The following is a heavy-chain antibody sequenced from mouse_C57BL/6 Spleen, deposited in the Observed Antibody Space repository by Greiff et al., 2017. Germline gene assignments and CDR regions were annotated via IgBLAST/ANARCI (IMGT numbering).Heavy chain of an antibody. Sequence: VQLQQPGAELVKPGASVKLSCKASGYTFTSYWMHWVKQRPGQGLEWIGMIHPNSGSTNYNEKFKSKATLTVDKSSSTAYMQLSSLTSEDSAVYYCARSYYDYALFDYWGQGTTLTVSS. CDR3: ARSYYDYALFDY. CDR1: GYTFTSYW. D-gene: IGHD2-4*01. CDR2: IHPNSGST. V-gene: IGHV1-64*01. J-gene: IGHJ2*01.